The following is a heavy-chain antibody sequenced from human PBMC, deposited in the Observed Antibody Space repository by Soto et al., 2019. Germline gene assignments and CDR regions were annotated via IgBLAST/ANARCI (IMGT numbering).Heavy chain of an antibody. V-gene: IGHV1-3*01. CDR3: ARESSITMVRGVTENWFDP. Sequence: GASVKVSCKASGYTFTSYAMHWVRQAPGQRLEWMGWINAGNGNTKYSQKFQGRVTITRDTSASTAYMELSSLRSEDTAVYYRARESSITMVRGVTENWFDPWGQGTLVTVSS. CDR2: INAGNGNT. D-gene: IGHD3-10*01. CDR1: GYTFTSYA. J-gene: IGHJ5*02.